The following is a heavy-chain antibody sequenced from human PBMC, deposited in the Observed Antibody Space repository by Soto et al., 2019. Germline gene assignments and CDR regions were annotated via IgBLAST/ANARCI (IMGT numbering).Heavy chain of an antibody. D-gene: IGHD5-12*01. J-gene: IGHJ4*02. CDR1: GVSISPSC. CDR2: IYYNGPT. Sequence: TSETLSLTCSVSGVSISPSCWSWVRQPPGKGLEWIGYIYYNGPTDYNPSLKSRVTLLVNTPKNQISLELRSVTAADTAVYYCAPSYDGKPFPFALGGKGILATVSS. CDR3: APSYDGKPFPFAL. V-gene: IGHV4-59*01.